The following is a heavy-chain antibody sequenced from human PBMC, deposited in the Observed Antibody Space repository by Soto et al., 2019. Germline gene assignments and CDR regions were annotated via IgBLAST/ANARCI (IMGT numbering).Heavy chain of an antibody. V-gene: IGHV3-73*01. CDR2: VRSKANSYAT. Sequence: PGGSLRLSCAASGFTFSGSAVHWVRQASGKGLEWVGRVRSKANSYATAHAASVKGRFTISRDDSKDTTYLRMNSLKTEDTAVYYCTRRGDTAMANFDYWGQGILVTVSS. D-gene: IGHD5-18*01. J-gene: IGHJ4*02. CDR1: GFTFSGSA. CDR3: TRRGDTAMANFDY.